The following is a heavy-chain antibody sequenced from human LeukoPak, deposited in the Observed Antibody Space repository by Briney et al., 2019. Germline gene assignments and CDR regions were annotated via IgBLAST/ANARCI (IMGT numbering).Heavy chain of an antibody. CDR3: ARGPVAGTRIDP. J-gene: IGHJ5*02. CDR1: GYTFTSYD. V-gene: IGHV1-8*01. D-gene: IGHD6-19*01. CDR2: MNPNSGNT. Sequence: ASVKVSCKASGYTFTSYDINWVRQATGHGLEWMGWMNPNSGNTGYAQKFQGRVTMTRNTSISTAYMELSSLRSEDTAVYYCARGPVAGTRIDPWGQGTLVTVSS.